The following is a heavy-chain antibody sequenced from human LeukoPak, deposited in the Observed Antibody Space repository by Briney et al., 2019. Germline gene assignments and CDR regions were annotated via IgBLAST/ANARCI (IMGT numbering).Heavy chain of an antibody. J-gene: IGHJ3*02. V-gene: IGHV3-15*01. CDR1: GFTFSNAY. CDR3: GTGSAFDI. CDR2: IKNKAEGATT. D-gene: IGHD1-1*01. Sequence: GGSLRLSCAAPGFTFSNAYMSWVRQAPGKGLEWVGRIKNKAEGATTDYAAPVKGRFTISRDDSTSTLYLQMNSLKTEDTAVYYCGTGSAFDIWGQGTMVTVSS.